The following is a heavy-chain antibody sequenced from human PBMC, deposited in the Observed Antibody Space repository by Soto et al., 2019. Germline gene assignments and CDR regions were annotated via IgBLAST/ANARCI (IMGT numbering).Heavy chain of an antibody. J-gene: IGHJ4*02. CDR1: GFTFTRYS. CDR2: ISSTTNYI. CDR3: ARESEDLTSNFDY. Sequence: GGSLRLSCAASGFTFTRYSMNWVRQAPGKGLEWVSSISSTTNYIYYADSMKGRFTVSRDNAKNSVYLDMNSLSAEDTAVYYCARESEDLTSNFDYWGQGTLGTVSS. V-gene: IGHV3-21*01.